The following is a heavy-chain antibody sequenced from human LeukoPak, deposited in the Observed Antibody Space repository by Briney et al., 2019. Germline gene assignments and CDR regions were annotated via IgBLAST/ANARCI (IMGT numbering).Heavy chain of an antibody. CDR3: AKDRGQLVPKYNWFDP. V-gene: IGHV3-23*01. CDR1: GFTFTSYE. Sequence: GGSLRLSCAASGFTFTSYEMNWVRQAPGKGLEWVSAISSSGSSTYYADSVKGRFTISRDNSKNTLYLQMNSLRAEDTAVYYCAKDRGQLVPKYNWFDPWGQGTLVTVSS. D-gene: IGHD6-6*01. J-gene: IGHJ5*02. CDR2: ISSSGSST.